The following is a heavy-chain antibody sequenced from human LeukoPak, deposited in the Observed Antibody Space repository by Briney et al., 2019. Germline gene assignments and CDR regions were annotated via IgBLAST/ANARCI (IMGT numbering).Heavy chain of an antibody. V-gene: IGHV3-21*01. D-gene: IGHD1-26*01. CDR3: AKSGGYGLIDY. J-gene: IGHJ4*02. CDR2: ITSSGTYI. CDR1: GFTFNNYN. Sequence: KSGGSLRLSCAASGFTFNNYNMNWVRQAPGKALEWVSSITSSGTYIFYADSVKGRFTISRDNAKNSLYLQMNSLRAEDTAIYYCAKSGGYGLIDYWGQGTLATVSS.